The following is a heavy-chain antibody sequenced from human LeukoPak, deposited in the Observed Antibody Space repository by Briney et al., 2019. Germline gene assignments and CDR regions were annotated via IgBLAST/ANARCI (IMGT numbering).Heavy chain of an antibody. V-gene: IGHV3-15*01. CDR3: TTDGTTVTSASFDY. CDR2: IKSKTDGGTT. CDR1: GFTFSNAW. D-gene: IGHD4-17*01. Sequence: PGGSLRLSCAGSGFTFSNAWMRRVRQAPGKGLEWVGRIKSKTDGGTTDYAAPVKGRFTVSRDDVRNTLYLHMNSLKTEDTAVYYCTTDGTTVTSASFDYWGQGTLVTVSS. J-gene: IGHJ4*02.